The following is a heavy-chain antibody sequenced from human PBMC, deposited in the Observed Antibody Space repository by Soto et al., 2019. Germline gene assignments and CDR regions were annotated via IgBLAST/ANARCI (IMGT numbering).Heavy chain of an antibody. D-gene: IGHD7-27*01. CDR1: GFSFSISP. Sequence: GGSLRLSCAASGFSFSISPMHWVRQAPGKGPEWVALISYGGTNKFYADSVKGRFTISRDNSKSTLYLQVDSLRPEDAAVYYCARDPKTSGGQHWAFNYFDSWGQGTLVTVSS. CDR3: ARDPKTSGGQHWAFNYFDS. CDR2: ISYGGTNK. J-gene: IGHJ4*02. V-gene: IGHV3-30-3*01.